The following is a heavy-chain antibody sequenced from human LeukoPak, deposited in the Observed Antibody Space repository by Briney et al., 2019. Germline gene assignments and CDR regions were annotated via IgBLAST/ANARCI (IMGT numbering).Heavy chain of an antibody. J-gene: IGHJ6*03. CDR1: GYSISSGYY. V-gene: IGHV4-38-2*02. Sequence: SESLSLTCTVSGYSISSGYYWGWIRQPPGKGLEWIGSIYHSGSTNYNPSLKSRVTMSVDTSKNQFSLKLSSVTAADTAVYYCAREGVVVVPAAMGHYYYYYMDVWGKGTTVTISS. CDR3: AREGVVVVPAAMGHYYYYYMDV. CDR2: IYHSGST. D-gene: IGHD2-2*01.